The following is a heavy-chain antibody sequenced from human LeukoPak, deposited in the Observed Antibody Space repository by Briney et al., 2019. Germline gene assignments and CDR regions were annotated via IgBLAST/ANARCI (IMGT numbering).Heavy chain of an antibody. CDR1: GGTFSSYA. Sequence: GASVKVSCKASGGTFSSYAISWVRQAPGQGLEWMGGIIPIFGTANYAQKFQGRVTITADKSTSTAYMELSSLRSEDTAVYYCATTPQLVEGNWFDPWGQGTLVTVSS. CDR2: IIPIFGTA. D-gene: IGHD6-13*01. CDR3: ATTPQLVEGNWFDP. J-gene: IGHJ5*02. V-gene: IGHV1-69*06.